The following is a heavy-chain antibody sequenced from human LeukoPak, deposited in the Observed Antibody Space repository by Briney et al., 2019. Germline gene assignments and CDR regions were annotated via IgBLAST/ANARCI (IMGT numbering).Heavy chain of an antibody. CDR3: VRVLKVMGSGWYGYAFDM. D-gene: IGHD6-13*01. V-gene: IGHV3-74*01. J-gene: IGHJ3*02. CDR1: GFTLGSAW. Sequence: GGSLRLSCTASGFTLGSAWLHWVRQVPGQGLEGVSRISPEGDKSYVNSVKGRFTVSRDIGANTVFLEMKSLRVEDTSMYYCVRVLKVMGSGWYGYAFDMWGQGTMVTVSS. CDR2: ISPEGDK.